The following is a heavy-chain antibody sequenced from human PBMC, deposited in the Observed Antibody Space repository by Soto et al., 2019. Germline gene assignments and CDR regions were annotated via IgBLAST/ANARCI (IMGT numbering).Heavy chain of an antibody. D-gene: IGHD6-19*01. CDR1: GGSISSSSYY. CDR2: IYYSGST. CDR3: ARHAVHSSGFTEY. Sequence: SETLSLTCTVSGGSISSSSYYWGWIRQPPGKGLEWIGSIYYSGSTYYNPSLKSRVTISVDTSKNQFSLKLSSVTAADTAVYYCARHAVHSSGFTEYWGQGALVTVSS. J-gene: IGHJ4*02. V-gene: IGHV4-39*01.